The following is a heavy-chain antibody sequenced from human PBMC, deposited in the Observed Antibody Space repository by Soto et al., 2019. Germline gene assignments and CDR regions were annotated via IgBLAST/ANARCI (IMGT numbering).Heavy chain of an antibody. V-gene: IGHV4-31*03. CDR3: ERELPQRQGRNMDV. Sequence: QVQLQESGPGLVKPSQTLSLTCTVTGGSMTSGDQYWTWIRHRPGEGLEWFGYINHRGSLYYNPSRKSRVSLSVDTSKNQFSLKLSSVTAADTAVYYCERELPQRQGRNMDVLGQGTTVTFSS. D-gene: IGHD3-10*01. CDR1: GGSMTSGDQY. J-gene: IGHJ6*02. CDR2: INHRGSL.